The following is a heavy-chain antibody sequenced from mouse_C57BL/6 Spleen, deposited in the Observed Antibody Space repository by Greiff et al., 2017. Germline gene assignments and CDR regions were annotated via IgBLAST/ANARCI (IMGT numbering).Heavy chain of an antibody. V-gene: IGHV1-81*01. D-gene: IGHD1-1*01. J-gene: IGHJ2*01. CDR1: GYTFTSYG. Sequence: QVQLQQSGAELARPGASVKLSCKASGYTFTSYGISWVKQRTGQGLEWIGDIYPRSGNTYYNEKFKGKGTLTADKSSSTAYMELRSLTSEDSAVYFCARSITTIVRYFDYWGQGTTLTVSS. CDR2: IYPRSGNT. CDR3: ARSITTIVRYFDY.